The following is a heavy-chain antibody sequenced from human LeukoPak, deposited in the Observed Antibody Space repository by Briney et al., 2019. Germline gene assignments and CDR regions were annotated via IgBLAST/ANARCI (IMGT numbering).Heavy chain of an antibody. Sequence: ASVKVSCKASGYTFTSYGISWVRQAPGQGLEWMGWISAYNGNTNYAQKLQGRVTMTTDTSTGTAYMELRSLRSDDTAVYYCARIRRAYYDFWSGYSAFDIWGQGTMVTVSS. J-gene: IGHJ3*02. V-gene: IGHV1-18*01. D-gene: IGHD3-3*01. CDR3: ARIRRAYYDFWSGYSAFDI. CDR1: GYTFTSYG. CDR2: ISAYNGNT.